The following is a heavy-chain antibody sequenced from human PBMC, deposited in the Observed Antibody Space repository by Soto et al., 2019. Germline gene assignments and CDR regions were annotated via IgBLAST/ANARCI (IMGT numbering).Heavy chain of an antibody. J-gene: IGHJ6*02. CDR2: TYYRSKWYN. CDR1: GDSVSSNSAA. Sequence: PSQTLSLTCAISGDSVSSNSAAWNWIRQSPSRGLEWLGRTYYRSKWYNDYAVSVKSRITINPDTSKNQFSLRLNSVTPEDTAVYYCAKSVDRDDYYGMDVWGQGTTVTVSS. CDR3: AKSVDRDDYYGMDV. V-gene: IGHV6-1*01.